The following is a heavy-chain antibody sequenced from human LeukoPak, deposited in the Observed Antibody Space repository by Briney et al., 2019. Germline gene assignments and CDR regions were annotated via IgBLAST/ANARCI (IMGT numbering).Heavy chain of an antibody. Sequence: SETLSLTCAVYDGSFSGYYWTWIRQPLGKGLEWNGEINHSGSTNYNPSLKSRVTISVDTSKNQFSLKLTSVTAADTAVYYCARVHGYYDILTGYYRYYFDYWGQGTLVTVSS. D-gene: IGHD3-9*01. CDR1: DGSFSGYY. CDR3: ARVHGYYDILTGYYRYYFDY. J-gene: IGHJ4*02. V-gene: IGHV4-34*01. CDR2: INHSGST.